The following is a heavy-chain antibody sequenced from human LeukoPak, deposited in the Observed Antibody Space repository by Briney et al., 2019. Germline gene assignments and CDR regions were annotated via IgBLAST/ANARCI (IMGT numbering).Heavy chain of an antibody. J-gene: IGHJ6*03. V-gene: IGHV3-74*01. CDR2: VYTDGSST. CDR1: GFPFSNYW. Sequence: QPGGSLRLSCTASGFPFSNYWMHWVRQGPGKGLEWVSRVYTDGSSTTYADSVKGRFTISRDNAKNSLYLQMNSLRAEDTAVYYCASHYDSSGYYYPYYYYMDVWGKGTTVTVSS. CDR3: ASHYDSSGYYYPYYYYMDV. D-gene: IGHD3-22*01.